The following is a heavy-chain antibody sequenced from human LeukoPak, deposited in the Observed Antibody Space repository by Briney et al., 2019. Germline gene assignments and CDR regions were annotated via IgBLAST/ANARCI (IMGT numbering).Heavy chain of an antibody. D-gene: IGHD1-7*01. Sequence: SETLSLTCAVYGGSFSGYYWSWICQRPGKGLEWIGEINHSGSTNYKPSLKSRVPISVDASKNQFSLKLSSVTAADTAVYYCARDETGTTAQATYNWFDPWGQGTLVTVSS. V-gene: IGHV4-34*01. CDR3: ARDETGTTAQATYNWFDP. CDR2: INHSGST. J-gene: IGHJ5*02. CDR1: GGSFSGYY.